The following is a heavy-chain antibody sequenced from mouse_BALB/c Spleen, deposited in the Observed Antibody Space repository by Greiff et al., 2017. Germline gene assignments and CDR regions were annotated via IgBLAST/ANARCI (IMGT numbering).Heavy chain of an antibody. D-gene: IGHD1-1*01. Sequence: VQLQQSGAELMKPGASVKISCKATGYTFSSYWIEWVKQRPGHGLEWIGEILPGSGSTNYNEKFKGKATFTADTSSNTAYMQLSSLTSEDSAVYYCARSPSYGSSYAYWGQGTLVTVSA. V-gene: IGHV1-9*01. CDR1: GYTFSSYW. CDR3: ARSPSYGSSYAY. CDR2: ILPGSGST. J-gene: IGHJ3*01.